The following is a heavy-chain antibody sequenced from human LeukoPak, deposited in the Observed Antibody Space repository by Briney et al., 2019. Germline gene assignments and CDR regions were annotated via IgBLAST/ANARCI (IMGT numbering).Heavy chain of an antibody. CDR2: IKSKTDGGTT. D-gene: IGHD3-10*01. CDR1: GFTFSNAW. V-gene: IGHV3-15*01. CDR3: TTDQGYYYGSGSYFRHDY. J-gene: IGHJ4*02. Sequence: GGSLRLSCAASGFTFSNAWMSWVRQAPGKGLEWVGRIKSKTDGGTTDCAAPVKGRFTISRDDSKNTLYLQMNSLKTEDTAVYYCTTDQGYYYGSGSYFRHDYWGQGTLVTVSS.